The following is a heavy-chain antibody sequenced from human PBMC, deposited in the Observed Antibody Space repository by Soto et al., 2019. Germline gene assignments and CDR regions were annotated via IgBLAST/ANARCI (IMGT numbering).Heavy chain of an antibody. CDR1: GFAFNNYG. Sequence: GGSLRLSCTVSGFAFNNYGINWVRQAPGKGLEWVSSISKSDYTYYSDSVKGRFAISRDNAKSSVSLQMNTLRVEDTAVYYCAREDSVIIPAVSDFWGQGTLVTVSS. CDR2: ISKSDYT. V-gene: IGHV3-21*01. J-gene: IGHJ4*02. D-gene: IGHD2-2*01. CDR3: AREDSVIIPAVSDF.